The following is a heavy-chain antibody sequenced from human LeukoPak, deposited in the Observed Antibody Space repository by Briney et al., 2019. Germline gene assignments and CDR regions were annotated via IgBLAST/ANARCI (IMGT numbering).Heavy chain of an antibody. CDR2: IYPGDSDT. CDR1: GYSFTSYW. J-gene: IGHJ4*02. D-gene: IGHD5-24*01. CDR3: ARREMATIGDFDY. V-gene: IGHV5-51*01. Sequence: HGESLKISCKGSGYSFTSYWIGWVRQMPGKGLEWMGIIYPGDSDTRYSPSFQGQVTISADKSISTAYLQWSSLKAPDTAMYYCARREMATIGDFDYWGQGTLVTVSS.